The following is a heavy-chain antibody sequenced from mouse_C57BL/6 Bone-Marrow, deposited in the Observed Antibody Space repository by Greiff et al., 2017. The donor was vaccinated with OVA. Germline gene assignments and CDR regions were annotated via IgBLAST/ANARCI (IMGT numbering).Heavy chain of an antibody. CDR2: INPSSGYT. CDR1: GYTFTSYT. J-gene: IGHJ4*01. V-gene: IGHV1-4*01. D-gene: IGHD1-1*01. Sequence: QVQLQQSGAELARPGASVKMSCKASGYTFTSYTMHWVKQRPGQGLEWIGYINPSSGYTKYNQKFKDKATLTADKSSSTAYMQLSSLTSEDSAVYYCARAFYGSRRAMDYWGQGTSVTVSS. CDR3: ARAFYGSRRAMDY.